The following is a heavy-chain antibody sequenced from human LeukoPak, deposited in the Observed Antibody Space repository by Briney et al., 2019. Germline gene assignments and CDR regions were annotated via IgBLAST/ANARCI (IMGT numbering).Heavy chain of an antibody. CDR2: INHSGST. V-gene: IGHV4-34*01. Sequence: NPSETLSLTCAVYGGSFSGYYWSWIRQPPGKGLEWIGEINHSGSTNYNPSFKSRVTISVDTSKNQFSLKLSSVTAADTAVYYCARLLRFFGTGYYYGMDVWGQGTTVTVSS. CDR3: ARLLRFFGTGYYYGMDV. CDR1: GGSFSGYY. J-gene: IGHJ6*02. D-gene: IGHD3-3*01.